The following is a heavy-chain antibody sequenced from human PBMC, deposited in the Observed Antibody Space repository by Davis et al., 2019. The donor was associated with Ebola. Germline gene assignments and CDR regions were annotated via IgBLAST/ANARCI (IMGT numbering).Heavy chain of an antibody. Sequence: ASVKVSCKASGYTFTSYYMHWVRQAPGQRLEWMGWINAGNGNTKYSQKFQGRVTITRDTSASTAYMELSSLRSEDTAVYYCARAPHLGELSFSDYWGQGTLVTVSS. D-gene: IGHD3-16*02. CDR2: INAGNGNT. CDR1: GYTFTSYY. CDR3: ARAPHLGELSFSDY. J-gene: IGHJ4*02. V-gene: IGHV1-3*01.